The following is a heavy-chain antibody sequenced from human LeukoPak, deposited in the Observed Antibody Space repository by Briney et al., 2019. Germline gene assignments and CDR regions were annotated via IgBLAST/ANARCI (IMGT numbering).Heavy chain of an antibody. CDR1: GYTFTSYA. V-gene: IGHV1-3*01. CDR2: INAGNGNT. D-gene: IGHD4-17*01. Sequence: GASVKVSCKASGYTFTSYAMHWVRQAPGQRLEWMGWINAGNGNTKYSQKFQGRVTITRDTSASTAYMELSSLRSEDTAVYYCARDPPDYGDYPTGYYWGQGTLVTVSS. CDR3: ARDPPDYGDYPTGYY. J-gene: IGHJ4*02.